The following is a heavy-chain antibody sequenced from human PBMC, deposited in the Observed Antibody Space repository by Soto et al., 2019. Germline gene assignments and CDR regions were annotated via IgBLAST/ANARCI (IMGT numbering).Heavy chain of an antibody. CDR1: GGSISSGNYY. J-gene: IGHJ5*01. D-gene: IGHD6-13*01. CDR2: ISYSGST. Sequence: SETLSLTCTVSGGSISSGNYYWSWIRQPPGKGLEWIGFISYSGSTYYSTSLKSRITINPDTSNNQLSLQLNSVTPDDTAVYYCVRLIGSSWLDSWGQGTLVTVSS. V-gene: IGHV4-30-4*01. CDR3: VRLIGSSWLDS.